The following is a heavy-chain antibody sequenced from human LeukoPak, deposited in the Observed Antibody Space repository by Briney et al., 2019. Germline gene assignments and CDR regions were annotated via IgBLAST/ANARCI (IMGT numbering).Heavy chain of an antibody. CDR3: ARASLDSSGYYRYYYYMDV. CDR1: GYTFTSYG. CDR2: ISAYNGNT. D-gene: IGHD3-22*01. J-gene: IGHJ6*03. V-gene: IGHV1-18*01. Sequence: GASVKVSCKASGYTFTSYGISWVRQAPGQGLEWMGWISAYNGNTNYAQKLQGRVTMTTDTSTSTAYMELRSLRSDDTAVYYCARASLDSSGYYRYYYYMDVWGKGTTVTVSS.